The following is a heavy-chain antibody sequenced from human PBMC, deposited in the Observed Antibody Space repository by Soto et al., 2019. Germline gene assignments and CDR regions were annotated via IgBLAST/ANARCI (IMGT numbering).Heavy chain of an antibody. D-gene: IGHD1-26*01. J-gene: IGHJ4*02. Sequence: GGSLRLSCAASGFTFSSYSMNWVRQAPGKGLEWVSSISSGSSYIYYADSVKGRFTISRDNAKNSLYLQMKSLRAEDKAVYYCHSVRTYRSDHWGQGTLVTVSS. V-gene: IGHV3-21*01. CDR2: ISSGSSYI. CDR1: GFTFSSYS. CDR3: HSVRTYRSDH.